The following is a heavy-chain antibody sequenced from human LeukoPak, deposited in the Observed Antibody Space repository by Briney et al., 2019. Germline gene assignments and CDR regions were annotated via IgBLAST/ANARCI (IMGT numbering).Heavy chain of an antibody. D-gene: IGHD1-1*01. Sequence: PGGSLRLSCAASGFTFSDYYMSWIRQAPGKGREGGSYISSSGSTIYYADSVKGRVTISRDNAKNSLYLQTNRLRDEDTDVYYCARAKLEWSEYWGQGTLVTVSS. J-gene: IGHJ4*02. V-gene: IGHV3-11*01. CDR2: ISSSGSTI. CDR3: ARAKLEWSEY. CDR1: GFTFSDYY.